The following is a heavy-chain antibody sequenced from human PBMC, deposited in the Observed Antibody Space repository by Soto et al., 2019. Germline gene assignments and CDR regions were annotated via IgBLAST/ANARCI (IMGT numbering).Heavy chain of an antibody. V-gene: IGHV4-61*01. CDR2: IYYSGST. CDR1: GGSVSSGSYY. CDR3: ARARIAAAGYFDY. Sequence: QVQLQESGPGLVKPSETLSLTCTVSGGSVSSGSYYWSWIRQPPGKGLEWIGYIYYSGSTNYNPSLKIRVTISVDTSKNQFSLKLSAVTAADTAVYYCARARIAAAGYFDYWGQGTLVTVSS. D-gene: IGHD6-13*01. J-gene: IGHJ4*02.